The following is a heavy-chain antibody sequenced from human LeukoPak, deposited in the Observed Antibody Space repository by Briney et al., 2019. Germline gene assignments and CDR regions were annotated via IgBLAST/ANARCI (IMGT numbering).Heavy chain of an antibody. CDR2: IKQDGGEK. CDR1: GFTFSSYA. CDR3: AGRGDGNLYYFDH. Sequence: PGGSLRLPCAASGFTFSSYALAWVRQAPGKGLEWVANIKQDGGEKYYVDSVKGRFTISRDNAKNSLYLQMNSLRPEDTAVYYCAGRGDGNLYYFDHWGQGTLVTASS. J-gene: IGHJ4*02. D-gene: IGHD5-24*01. V-gene: IGHV3-7*04.